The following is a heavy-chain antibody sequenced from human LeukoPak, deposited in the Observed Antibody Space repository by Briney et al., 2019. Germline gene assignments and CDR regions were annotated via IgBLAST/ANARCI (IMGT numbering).Heavy chain of an antibody. D-gene: IGHD2-15*01. V-gene: IGHV4-39*01. Sequence: SETLSLTCSVSGGSISSSSYYWGWIRQPPGKGLRWIGNIYYSGSTYYNPSLKSRVTISVDTSKNQFSLKLSSVTAADTAVYYCARLVVSATANWFDPWGQGTLVTVSS. CDR3: ARLVVSATANWFDP. J-gene: IGHJ5*02. CDR2: IYYSGST. CDR1: GGSISSSSYY.